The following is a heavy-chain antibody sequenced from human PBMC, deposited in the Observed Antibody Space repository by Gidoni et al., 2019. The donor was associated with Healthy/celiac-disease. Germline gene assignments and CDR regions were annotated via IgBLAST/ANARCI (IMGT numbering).Heavy chain of an antibody. D-gene: IGHD2-15*01. CDR1: GCTFSSYA. J-gene: IGHJ4*02. CDR2: SSGMGGST. CDR3: AKGNIVVVVAATHFDY. Sequence: EVQRVESGGGLVQPGGSLRLSCAASGCTFSSYAMRWVRPAPGQGPEGVAPSSGMGGSTYSADSVKGRFPISRDNAQHPLYLQMNRLRAEDTAVYYCAKGNIVVVVAATHFDYWGQGTLVTVSS. V-gene: IGHV3-23*04.